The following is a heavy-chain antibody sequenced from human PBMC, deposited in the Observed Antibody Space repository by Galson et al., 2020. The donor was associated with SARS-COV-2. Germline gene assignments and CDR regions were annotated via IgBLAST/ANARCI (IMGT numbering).Heavy chain of an antibody. CDR3: AKDQTSMVTGFDLDY. V-gene: IGHV3-43*01. Sequence: GGSLRLSCAASGFTFDDYTMHWVRQAPGKGLEWVSLISWDGGSTYYADSVKGRFTISRDNSKNSLYLQMNSLRTEDTALYYCAKDQTSMVTGFDLDYWGQGTLVTVSS. CDR1: GFTFDDYT. J-gene: IGHJ4*02. CDR2: ISWDGGST. D-gene: IGHD5-18*01.